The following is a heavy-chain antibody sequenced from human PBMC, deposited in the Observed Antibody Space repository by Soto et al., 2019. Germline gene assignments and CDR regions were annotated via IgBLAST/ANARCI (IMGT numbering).Heavy chain of an antibody. D-gene: IGHD5-12*01. J-gene: IGHJ4*02. V-gene: IGHV3-30*03. CDR2: ISYDGTNK. Sequence: GGSLRLSCAASGFTFSSYGMHWVRQAPGKGLEWVAVISYDGTNKDYADSVKGRFTISRDNSKNTLYLQMNNLRPEDTALYYCARDGDSGYGPLGYWGQGTLVTVSS. CDR3: ARDGDSGYGPLGY. CDR1: GFTFSSYG.